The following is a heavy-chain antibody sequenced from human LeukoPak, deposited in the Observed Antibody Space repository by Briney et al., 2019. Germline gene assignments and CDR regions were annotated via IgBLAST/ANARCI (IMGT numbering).Heavy chain of an antibody. CDR1: GYTFTGYY. CDR2: INPSGGST. Sequence: GASVKVSCKASGYTFTGYYMHWVRQALGQGLECMGIINPSGGSTSYAQKFQGRVTMTRDTSTSTVYMELSSLRSEDTAVYYCARVTTAVAHFDYWGQGTLVTVSS. CDR3: ARVTTAVAHFDY. D-gene: IGHD1-1*01. J-gene: IGHJ4*02. V-gene: IGHV1-46*01.